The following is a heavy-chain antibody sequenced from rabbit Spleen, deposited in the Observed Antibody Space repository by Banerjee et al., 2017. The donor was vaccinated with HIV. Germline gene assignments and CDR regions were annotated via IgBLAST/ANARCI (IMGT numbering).Heavy chain of an antibody. V-gene: IGHV1S45*01. CDR2: IDTNDGDT. CDR3: ARNYVNAFDP. D-gene: IGHD1-1*01. CDR1: GFSFSSNW. J-gene: IGHJ2*01. Sequence: LEESGGGLVKPGGTLTLTCTVSGFSFSSNWICWVRQAPGKGLEWIACIDTNDGDTDYANWPKGRFTISKTSSTTVTLQMTSLTAADTATHFCARNYVNAFDPWGPGTLVTVS.